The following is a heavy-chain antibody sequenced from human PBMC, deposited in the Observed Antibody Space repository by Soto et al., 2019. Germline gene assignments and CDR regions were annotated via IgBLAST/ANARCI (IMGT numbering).Heavy chain of an antibody. J-gene: IGHJ6*02. CDR1: GATVSGGYYY. Sequence: PAETQSLTCTVSGATVSGGYYYWSWIRQPPGKGLEWIAYIDYSGSTNYNPSLKSRVTISVDTSNNRFSLKLSSVTAADTAVYYCERIVQNDGGLLSNYQCGVDVWGQGTXVTVSS. CDR2: IDYSGST. D-gene: IGHD3-10*01. V-gene: IGHV4-61*01. CDR3: ERIVQNDGGLLSNYQCGVDV.